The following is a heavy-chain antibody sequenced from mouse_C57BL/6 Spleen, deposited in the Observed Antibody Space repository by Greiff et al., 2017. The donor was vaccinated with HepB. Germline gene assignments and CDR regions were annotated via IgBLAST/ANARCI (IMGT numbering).Heavy chain of an antibody. D-gene: IGHD1-1*01. CDR3: ARGGLGGSSSYFDV. V-gene: IGHV1-64*01. CDR1: GYTFTSYW. CDR2: IHPNSGST. Sequence: QVQLQQPGAELVKPGASVKLSCKASGYTFTSYWMHWVKQRPGQGLEWIGMIHPNSGSTNYNEKFKSKATLTVDKSSSTAYMQLSSLTSEDSAVYYCARGGLGGSSSYFDVWGTGTTVTVSS. J-gene: IGHJ1*03.